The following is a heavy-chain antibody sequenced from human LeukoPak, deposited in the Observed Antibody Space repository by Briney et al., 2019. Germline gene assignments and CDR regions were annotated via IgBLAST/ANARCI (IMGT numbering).Heavy chain of an antibody. J-gene: IGHJ6*03. Sequence: SETLSLTCAVYVGSFSGYYWSWIRQPPGKGLEWIGEINHSGSTNYNSSLKSRVTIAVDTSKNQFSLKLSSVTAADTAVYYCARGYYGSGSHCCHMDVWGKGTTITVS. CDR2: INHSGST. CDR3: ARGYYGSGSHCCHMDV. D-gene: IGHD3-10*01. CDR1: VGSFSGYY. V-gene: IGHV4-34*01.